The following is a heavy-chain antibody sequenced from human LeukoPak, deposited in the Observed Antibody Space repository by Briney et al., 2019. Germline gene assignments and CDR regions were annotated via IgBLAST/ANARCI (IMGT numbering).Heavy chain of an antibody. Sequence: ASVKVSCKASGYTFTSYYMHWVRQAPGQGLEWMGIINPSGGSTSYAQKFQGRVTMTRDTSTSTVYMELSSLRSEDTAAYYCARDLWISSKIGYYFLVGYWGQGTLVTVSS. J-gene: IGHJ4*02. CDR2: INPSGGST. CDR1: GYTFTSYY. V-gene: IGHV1-46*01. CDR3: ARDLWISSKIGYYFLVGY. D-gene: IGHD3-22*01.